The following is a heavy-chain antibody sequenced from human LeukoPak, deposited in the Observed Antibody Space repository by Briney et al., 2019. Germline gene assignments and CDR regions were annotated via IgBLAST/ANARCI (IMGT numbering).Heavy chain of an antibody. CDR2: MNPNSGNT. V-gene: IGHV1-8*01. CDR1: GYTFTSYD. CDR3: ARDYAIDRGYSYGVDY. Sequence: ASVKVSCKASGYTFTSYDINWVRQATGQGLEWMGWMNPNSGNTGYAQKFQGRVTMTRNTSISTAYMELSSLRSEDTAVYYCARDYAIDRGYSYGVDYWGQGTLVTVSS. D-gene: IGHD5-18*01. J-gene: IGHJ4*02.